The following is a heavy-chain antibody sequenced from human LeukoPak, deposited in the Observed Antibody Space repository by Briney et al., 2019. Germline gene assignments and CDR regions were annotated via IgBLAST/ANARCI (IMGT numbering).Heavy chain of an antibody. CDR2: IKSKTDGGTT. J-gene: IGHJ4*02. Sequence: GGSLRLSCAASGFTFRNAWMSGVRQAPGKGVEWVGRIKSKTDGGTTDYAASVKGRFTISRDDSKNTLYLQMNSLKSEDTAVYYCTTQLLWFGELSYWGQGTLVTVSS. D-gene: IGHD3-10*01. V-gene: IGHV3-15*01. CDR3: TTQLLWFGELSY. CDR1: GFTFRNAW.